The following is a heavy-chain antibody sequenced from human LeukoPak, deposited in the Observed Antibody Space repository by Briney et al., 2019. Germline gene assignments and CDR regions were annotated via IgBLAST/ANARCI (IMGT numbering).Heavy chain of an antibody. CDR1: GFTFSSYA. CDR3: AKATCGSCYFIDY. D-gene: IGHD2-15*01. CDR2: ISGSGFST. J-gene: IGHJ4*02. Sequence: GGSLRLSCAASGFTFSSYAMSWVRQAPAKGLEWVSTISGSGFSTYYADSVKGRFTISRDNSKNTLFLQMNSLRAEDTAVYYCAKATCGSCYFIDYWGQGALVTVSS. V-gene: IGHV3-23*01.